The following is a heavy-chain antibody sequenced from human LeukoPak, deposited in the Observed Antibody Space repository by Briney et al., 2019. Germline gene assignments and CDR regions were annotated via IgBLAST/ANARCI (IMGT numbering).Heavy chain of an antibody. Sequence: PGGSLRLSCAASGFTFRSYGMHWVRQAPGKGLEWVAVIWYDGSNKYYADSVKGRFTISRDNSKNTLFLQMNSLRAEDTAIYYCVRDRRAGYNYGPQDIWGQGTMVTVSS. D-gene: IGHD5-18*01. J-gene: IGHJ3*02. V-gene: IGHV3-33*01. CDR3: VRDRRAGYNYGPQDI. CDR2: IWYDGSNK. CDR1: GFTFRSYG.